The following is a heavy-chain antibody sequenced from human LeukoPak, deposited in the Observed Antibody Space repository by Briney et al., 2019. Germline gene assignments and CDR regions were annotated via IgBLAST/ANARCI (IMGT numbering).Heavy chain of an antibody. CDR2: IIPIFGTA. V-gene: IGHV1-69*13. Sequence: ASVKVSCKASGGTFSSYAISWVRQAPGQGLEWMGGIIPIFGTANYARKFQGRVTITADESTSTAYMELSSLRSEDTAVYYCARDHVDYYDSSGYYFWAFDIWGQGTMVTVSS. CDR1: GGTFSSYA. J-gene: IGHJ3*02. D-gene: IGHD3-22*01. CDR3: ARDHVDYYDSSGYYFWAFDI.